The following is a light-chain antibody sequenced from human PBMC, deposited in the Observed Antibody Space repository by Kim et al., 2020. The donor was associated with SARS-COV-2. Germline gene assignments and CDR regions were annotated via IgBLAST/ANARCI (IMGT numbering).Light chain of an antibody. Sequence: ATIHCKSSQSVLYRSNNKNYLDWYQQKPGQPPKLVIYWASTRESGVPDRFSGSGSGTDFTLTISSLQAEEVAVYYCQQYYSTPRTFGQGTKVDIK. CDR1: QSVLYRSNNKNY. CDR2: WAS. V-gene: IGKV4-1*01. J-gene: IGKJ1*01. CDR3: QQYYSTPRT.